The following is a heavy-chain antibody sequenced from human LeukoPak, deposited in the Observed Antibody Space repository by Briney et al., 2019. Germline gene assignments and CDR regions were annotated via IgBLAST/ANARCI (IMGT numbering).Heavy chain of an antibody. V-gene: IGHV1-69*04. D-gene: IGHD1-26*01. CDR2: IIPILGIA. CDR3: ATSPGEWELQGYFQH. CDR1: GGTFSSYA. J-gene: IGHJ1*01. Sequence: SVKVSCKASGGTFSSYAISWVRQAPGQGLEWMGRIIPILGIANYAQKFQGRVTITADKSTSTAYMELSSLRSEDTAVYYCATSPGEWELQGYFQHWGQGTLVTVSS.